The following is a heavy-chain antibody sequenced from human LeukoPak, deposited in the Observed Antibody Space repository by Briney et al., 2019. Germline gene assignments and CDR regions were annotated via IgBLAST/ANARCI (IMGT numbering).Heavy chain of an antibody. CDR2: IYYSGST. CDR3: ARDTHSHYYDSSGYYYYYYGMDV. Sequence: PSETLSLTCAVYGGSFSGYYWSWIRQPPGKGLEWIGYIYYSGSTNYNPSLKSRVTISVDTSKNQFSLKLSSVTAADTAVYYCARDTHSHYYDSSGYYYYYYGMDVWGQGTTVTVSS. CDR1: GGSFSGYY. D-gene: IGHD3-22*01. V-gene: IGHV4-59*01. J-gene: IGHJ6*02.